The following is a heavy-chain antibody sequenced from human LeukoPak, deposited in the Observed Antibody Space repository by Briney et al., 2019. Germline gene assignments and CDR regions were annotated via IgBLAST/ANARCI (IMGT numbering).Heavy chain of an antibody. CDR2: IYPGDGST. CDR3: ARDRGYYDFLH. Sequence: ASVKVSCKASGYTFTSNYMHWVRQAPGQGLEWMGLIYPGDGSTTYAQKFQGRVTMTRDTSTSTVYMELSSLRSEDTAVYYCARDRGYYDFLHWGQGTLVTVSS. V-gene: IGHV1-46*01. J-gene: IGHJ4*02. CDR1: GYTFTSNY. D-gene: IGHD3-3*01.